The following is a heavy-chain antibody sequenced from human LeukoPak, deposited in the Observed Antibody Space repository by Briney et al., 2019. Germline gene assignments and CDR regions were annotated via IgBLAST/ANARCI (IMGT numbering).Heavy chain of an antibody. CDR2: INHSGST. CDR3: ARGSKKNQIRITIFGVVTTGFDP. CDR1: GFTFSSYE. D-gene: IGHD3-3*01. Sequence: KAGGSLRLSCAASGFTFSSYEMNWVRQPPGKGLEWIGEINHSGSTNYNPSLKSRVTISVDTSKNQFSLKLSSVTAADTAVYYCARGSKKNQIRITIFGVVTTGFDPWGQGTLVTVSS. V-gene: IGHV4-34*01. J-gene: IGHJ5*02.